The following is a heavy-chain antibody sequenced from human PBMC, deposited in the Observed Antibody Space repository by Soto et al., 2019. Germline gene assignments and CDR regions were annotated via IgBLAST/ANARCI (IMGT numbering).Heavy chain of an antibody. V-gene: IGHV1-3*01. CDR1: GYTFTSYA. CDR3: ARDRGIAVPGKGWFDP. CDR2: INAGNGNT. Sequence: WASVKVSCKASGYTFTSYAMHWVRQAPGQRLEWMGWINAGNGNTKYSQKFQGRVTITRDTSASTAYMELSSLRSEDTAVYYCARDRGIAVPGKGWFDPWGRGTLVTVCS. D-gene: IGHD6-19*01. J-gene: IGHJ5*02.